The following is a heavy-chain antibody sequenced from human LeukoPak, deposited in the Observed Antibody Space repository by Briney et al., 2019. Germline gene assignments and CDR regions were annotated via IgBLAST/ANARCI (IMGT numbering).Heavy chain of an antibody. D-gene: IGHD2-2*01. CDR3: ARSSGAIVVVPAANNWFDP. CDR2: INPNSGGT. Sequence: ASVKVSCKASGYTFTGYYMHWVRQAPGQGLEWMGWINPNSGGTNYAQKFQGRVTMTRDTSISTAYMELSRLRSDDTAVYYCARSSGAIVVVPAANNWFDPWGQGTLVTVSS. V-gene: IGHV1-2*02. J-gene: IGHJ5*02. CDR1: GYTFTGYY.